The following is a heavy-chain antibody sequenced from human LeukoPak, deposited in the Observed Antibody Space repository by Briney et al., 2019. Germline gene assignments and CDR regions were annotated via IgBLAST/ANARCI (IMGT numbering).Heavy chain of an antibody. J-gene: IGHJ4*02. CDR2: ISASGGTT. Sequence: GGSLRLSCAASGFTFNNFAMSWVRQAPGNGPGWVSVISASGGTTYYAESVKDRFTISRDNSKNMLYLQMNSLRVEDTAVYYCAKYRQQLVRIFDYWGQGTLITVSS. D-gene: IGHD6-13*01. CDR3: AKYRQQLVRIFDY. V-gene: IGHV3-23*01. CDR1: GFTFNNFA.